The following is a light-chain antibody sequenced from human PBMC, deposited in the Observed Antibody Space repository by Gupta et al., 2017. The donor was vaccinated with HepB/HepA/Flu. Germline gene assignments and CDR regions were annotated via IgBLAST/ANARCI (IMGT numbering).Light chain of an antibody. Sequence: EIVTTQSPATLSVSPGEGATLSCRASQSVTTNLAWYQQKPGQAPRLLIYGISTRAAGIPARFSGSGSGTEFTLTITILQSEDFAIYYCQQYHDWPLTFGQGTKVEIK. V-gene: IGKV3-15*01. CDR1: QSVTTN. J-gene: IGKJ1*01. CDR2: GIS. CDR3: QQYHDWPLT.